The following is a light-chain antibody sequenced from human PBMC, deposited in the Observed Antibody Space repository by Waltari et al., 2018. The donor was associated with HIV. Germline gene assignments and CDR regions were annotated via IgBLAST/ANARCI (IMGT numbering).Light chain of an antibody. CDR3: SSYGDSLRVL. V-gene: IGLV2-8*01. CDR2: EVT. Sequence: QSALTQPPSASGSLGQSVTISCTGPRSDIGAYDFVPWFQQHPHSAPKLLLYEVTRRPSTVSARFSGSRSGNTAFLTVAGLQPDDEATYFCSSYGDSLRVLFGGGTNVTVL. CDR1: RSDIGAYDF. J-gene: IGLJ3*02.